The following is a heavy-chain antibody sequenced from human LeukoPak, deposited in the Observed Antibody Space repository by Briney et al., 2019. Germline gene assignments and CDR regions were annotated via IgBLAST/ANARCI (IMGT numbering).Heavy chain of an antibody. J-gene: IGHJ4*02. CDR2: ISNDGSST. V-gene: IGHV3-74*01. CDR1: GFTFRSCW. Sequence: PRGSLRLSCAASGFTFRSCWMHWVRQAPGKGLVWVSRISNDGSSTTYADSVKGRFTISRDNAKNTLYLHMNSLRAEDTAVYYCAIGLRPNVDKWGQGTLVTVSS. D-gene: IGHD5/OR15-5a*01. CDR3: AIGLRPNVDK.